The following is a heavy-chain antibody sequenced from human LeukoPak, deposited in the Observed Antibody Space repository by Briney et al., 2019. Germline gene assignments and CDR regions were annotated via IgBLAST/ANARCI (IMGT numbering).Heavy chain of an antibody. CDR1: GGSISSYY. Sequence: PSETLSLTCTVSGGSISSYYWSWIRQPPGKGLEWIGYIYYSGSTNYNPSLKSRVTISVDTSKNQFSLKLSSVTAADTAVYYCARAVWYSTSYYYMDVWGKGTTVTVSS. V-gene: IGHV4-59*01. CDR3: ARAVWYSTSYYYMDV. D-gene: IGHD2/OR15-2a*01. J-gene: IGHJ6*03. CDR2: IYYSGST.